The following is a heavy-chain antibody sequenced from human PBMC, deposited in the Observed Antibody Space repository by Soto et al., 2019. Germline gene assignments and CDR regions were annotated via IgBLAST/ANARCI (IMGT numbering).Heavy chain of an antibody. V-gene: IGHV1-2*04. Sequence: ASVKVSCTASGYTFTGYYMHWVRQAPGQGLEWMGWINPNSGGTNYAQKFQGWVTMTRDTSISTAYMELSRLRSDDTAVYYCARDLAAAGIDAFDIWGQGTMVTVSS. CDR1: GYTFTGYY. CDR2: INPNSGGT. D-gene: IGHD6-13*01. CDR3: ARDLAAAGIDAFDI. J-gene: IGHJ3*02.